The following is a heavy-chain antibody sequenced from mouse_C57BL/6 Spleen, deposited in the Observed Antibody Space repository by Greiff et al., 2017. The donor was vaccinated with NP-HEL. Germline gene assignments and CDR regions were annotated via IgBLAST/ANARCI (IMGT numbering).Heavy chain of an antibody. CDR1: GYTFTSYW. D-gene: IGHD2-4*01. CDR2: IHPNSGST. Sequence: QVQLQQPGAELVKPGASVKLSCKASGYTFTSYWMHWVKQRPGQGLEWIGMIHPNSGSTNYNEKFKSKATLTVDKSSSTAYMQLSSLTSEDSAVYYCAIYDYDDGPWFAYWGQGTLVTVSA. J-gene: IGHJ3*01. V-gene: IGHV1-64*01. CDR3: AIYDYDDGPWFAY.